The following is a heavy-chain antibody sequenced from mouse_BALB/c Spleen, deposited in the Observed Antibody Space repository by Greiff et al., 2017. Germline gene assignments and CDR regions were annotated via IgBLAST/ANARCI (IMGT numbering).Heavy chain of an antibody. D-gene: IGHD2-2*01. CDR1: GFNIKDYY. V-gene: IGHV14-1*02. CDR2: IDPENGNT. Sequence: VQLKESGAELVRPGALVKLSCKASGFNIKDYYMHWVKQRPEQGLEWIGWIDPENGNTIYDPKFQGKASITADTSSNTAYLQLSSLTSEDTAVYYCASLYGYDGYYYAMDYWGQGTSVTVSS. CDR3: ASLYGYDGYYYAMDY. J-gene: IGHJ4*01.